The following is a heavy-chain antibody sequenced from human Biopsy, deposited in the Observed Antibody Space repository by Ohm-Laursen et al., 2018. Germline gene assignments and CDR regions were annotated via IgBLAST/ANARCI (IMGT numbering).Heavy chain of an antibody. CDR1: GFTFNSHE. D-gene: IGHD2-21*01. Sequence: SLRLSCAAPGFTFNSHEMNWVRQAPGKGLEWISYITGSSSTIYYADSVKGRFTISRDNAKNSLYLQMNSLRAEDTAAYYCTRLAYYYYYGMDVWGQGTTVTVSS. J-gene: IGHJ6*02. CDR2: ITGSSSTI. V-gene: IGHV3-48*03. CDR3: TRLAYYYYYGMDV.